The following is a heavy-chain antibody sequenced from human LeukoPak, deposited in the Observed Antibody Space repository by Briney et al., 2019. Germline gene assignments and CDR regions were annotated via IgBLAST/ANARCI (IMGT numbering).Heavy chain of an antibody. CDR3: AREGNYDSSGYPMDV. CDR1: GGSISSYY. D-gene: IGHD3-22*01. V-gene: IGHV4-59*01. CDR2: IYYSGST. J-gene: IGHJ6*03. Sequence: PSETLSLTCTVSGGSISSYYWSWIRQPPGKGLEWIGYIYYSGSTNYNPSLKSRVTISVDTSKNQFSLKLSSVTAADTAVYYRAREGNYDSSGYPMDVWGKGTTVTVSS.